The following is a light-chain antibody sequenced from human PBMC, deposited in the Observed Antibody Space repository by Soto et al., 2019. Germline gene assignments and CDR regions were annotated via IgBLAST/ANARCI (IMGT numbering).Light chain of an antibody. Sequence: QSVLTQPPSASGTPGQRVTISCSGSRSNIGNNALSWYQQFPGTAPKLLIYNNNQRPSGVPDRFSGSKSGTSASLAISGLQSEDEVGYYCATWDDSLNARGVFGGGTTLTVL. CDR2: NNN. CDR3: ATWDDSLNARGV. CDR1: RSNIGNNA. V-gene: IGLV1-44*01. J-gene: IGLJ3*02.